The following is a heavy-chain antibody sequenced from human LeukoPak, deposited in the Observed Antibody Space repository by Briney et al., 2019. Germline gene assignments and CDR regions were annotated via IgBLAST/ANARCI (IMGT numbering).Heavy chain of an antibody. J-gene: IGHJ3*02. CDR1: GGTFISYA. Sequence: ASVKVSCKASGGTFISYAISWVRQAPGQGPEWMGWISAYNGNTNYAQKLQGRVTMTTDTSTSTAYMELRSLRSDDTAVYYCARAPDAFDIWGQGTMVTVSS. CDR3: ARAPDAFDI. V-gene: IGHV1-18*01. CDR2: ISAYNGNT.